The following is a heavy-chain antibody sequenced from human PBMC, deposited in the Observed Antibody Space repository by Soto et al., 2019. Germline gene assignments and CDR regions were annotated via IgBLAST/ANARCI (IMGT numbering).Heavy chain of an antibody. Sequence: APVRVSCTGSAYTCTNYGVTWVRPAPKHRLDSMASISPYTDTPNYAQKSQGRVTMTIDTSPSIAYMDLRSLTPDHSAVYYCARVIPAVEAWFDPWCQGIRVTVSS. CDR2: ISPYTDTP. V-gene: IGHV1-18*01. D-gene: IGHD2-2*01. J-gene: IGHJ5*02. CDR3: ARVIPAVEAWFDP. CDR1: AYTCTNYG.